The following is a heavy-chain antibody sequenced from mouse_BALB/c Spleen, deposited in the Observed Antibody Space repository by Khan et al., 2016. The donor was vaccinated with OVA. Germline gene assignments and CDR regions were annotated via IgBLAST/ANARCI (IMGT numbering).Heavy chain of an antibody. J-gene: IGHJ2*01. D-gene: IGHD3-1*01. Sequence: QVQLQQSGAELVKPGASVKMSCKDSGYTFTSYPTHWVQQRTGQGLEWIGNIYPSSGYPKYNQKFKEQATLTADKSSRNAYIQMISLTSEASAVYYCARNSTRTSYRVQGTTRTVSS. CDR2: IYPSSGYP. V-gene: IGHV1-4*01. CDR1: GYTFTSYP. CDR3: ARNSTRTSY.